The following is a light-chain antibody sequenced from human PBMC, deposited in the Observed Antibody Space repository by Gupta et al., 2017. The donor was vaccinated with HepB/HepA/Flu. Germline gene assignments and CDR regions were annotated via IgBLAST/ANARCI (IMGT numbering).Light chain of an antibody. CDR3: QVWDSGSDLVV. V-gene: IGLV3-21*03. Sequence: SYDLTQTPSVSVAPGKTARITCGGDNIGRKSVHWYQQKPGQAPVVVIYDDSNRPSGIPERFSGSNSGNTATLTISRVEAGDESDYYCQVWDSGSDLVVFGGGTKLTVL. CDR2: DDS. J-gene: IGLJ2*01. CDR1: NIGRKS.